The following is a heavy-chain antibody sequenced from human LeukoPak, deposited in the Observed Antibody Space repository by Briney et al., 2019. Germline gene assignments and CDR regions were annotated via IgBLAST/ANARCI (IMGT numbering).Heavy chain of an antibody. V-gene: IGHV3-30*03. J-gene: IGHJ4*02. CDR2: ISYDGSNK. CDR3: AYYHVNEEPPTF. D-gene: IGHD1-1*01. CDR1: GFTFSSYW. Sequence: GGSLRLSCAASGFTFSSYWMSWVRQAPGKGLEWVAVISYDGSNKCYADSVKGRFTVSRDNSKNMLYLQMNSLRAEDTAVYYCAYYHVNEEPPTFWGQGTLVTVSS.